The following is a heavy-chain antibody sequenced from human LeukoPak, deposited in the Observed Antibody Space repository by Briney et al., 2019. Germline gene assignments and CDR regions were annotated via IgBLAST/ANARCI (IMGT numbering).Heavy chain of an antibody. V-gene: IGHV3-21*01. J-gene: IGHJ4*02. D-gene: IGHD2-2*01. CDR2: ISSSSSYI. Sequence: GGSLRLSCAASGFTFSSYSMNWVRQAPGKGLEWVSSISSSSSYIYYADSVKGRFIISRDNAKNSLYLQMNSLRAEDTAVYYCARAYCSSTSCAFDYWGQRTLVTVSS. CDR1: GFTFSSYS. CDR3: ARAYCSSTSCAFDY.